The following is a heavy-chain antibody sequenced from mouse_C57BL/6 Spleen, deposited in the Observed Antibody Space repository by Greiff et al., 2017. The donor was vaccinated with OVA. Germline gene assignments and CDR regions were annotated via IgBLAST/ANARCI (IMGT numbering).Heavy chain of an antibody. J-gene: IGHJ1*03. V-gene: IGHV7-3*01. CDR2: IRNKANGYTT. CDR1: GFTFTDYY. D-gene: IGHD1-1*01. Sequence: EVKLQESGGGLVQPGGSLSLSCAASGFTFTDYYMSWVRQPPGKALEWLGFIRNKANGYTTEYSASVKGRFTISRDNSQSILYLQMNALRAEDSATYYCARYRVVATRYFDVWGTGTTVTVSS. CDR3: ARYRVVATRYFDV.